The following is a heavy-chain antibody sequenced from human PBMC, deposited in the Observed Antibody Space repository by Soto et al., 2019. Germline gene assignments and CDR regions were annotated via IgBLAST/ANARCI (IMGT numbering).Heavy chain of an antibody. CDR1: GYTFTSYD. D-gene: IGHD3-3*01. CDR2: MNPNSGNT. Sequence: QVQLVQSGAEVKKPGASVKVSCKASGYTFTSYDINWVRQATGQGLEWMGWMNPNSGNTGYAQKFQGRVTMTRNTSISTAYMELSSLRSEDTAVYYCARDRRYDFWSGQGYYGMDVWGQGTTVTVSS. J-gene: IGHJ6*02. V-gene: IGHV1-8*01. CDR3: ARDRRYDFWSGQGYYGMDV.